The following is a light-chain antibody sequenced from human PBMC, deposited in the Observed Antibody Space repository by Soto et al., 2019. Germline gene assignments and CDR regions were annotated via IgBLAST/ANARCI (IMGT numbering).Light chain of an antibody. CDR1: QSISTW. Sequence: DIQMTHSPSSLSASVVDRVTITFLASQSISTWLAWYQQRPGKAPEVLIYDASSLKGGVPSKFSGSGSGTDFTLTISSLEPEDFAVYYCHQYVTSPITFGQGTRLEIK. J-gene: IGKJ5*01. CDR2: DAS. V-gene: IGKV1-5*01. CDR3: HQYVTSPIT.